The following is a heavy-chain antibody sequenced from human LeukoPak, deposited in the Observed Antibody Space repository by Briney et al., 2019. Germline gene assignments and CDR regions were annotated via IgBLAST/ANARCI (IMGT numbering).Heavy chain of an antibody. CDR2: IWYDGSNK. D-gene: IGHD1/OR15-1a*01. Sequence: GGSLRLSCAASGFTFSSYGMHWVRQAPGKGLEWVAVIWYDGSNKYYADSVKGRFTISRDNSKNTLYLQMNSLRAEDTAVYYCARGRDGTATSTNFDYWGQGTLVTVSS. CDR1: GFTFSSYG. J-gene: IGHJ4*02. V-gene: IGHV3-33*01. CDR3: ARGRDGTATSTNFDY.